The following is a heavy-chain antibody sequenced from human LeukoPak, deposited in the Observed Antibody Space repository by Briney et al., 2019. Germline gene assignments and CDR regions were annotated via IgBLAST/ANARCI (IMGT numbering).Heavy chain of an antibody. CDR1: GASIRNDNFY. CDR3: VRQYQVGPGLGLG. V-gene: IGHV4-39*01. CDR2: IYYSGST. D-gene: IGHD2-2*01. J-gene: IGHJ4*02. Sequence: NPSETLSLTCTVSGASIRNDNFYWGWIRQPPGEGLEWIGSIYYSGSTYYKPSLKSRVTISLDTSRNQFSLNLTSVTAADTAVYYCVRQYQVGPGLGLGWGQGTLVTVSS.